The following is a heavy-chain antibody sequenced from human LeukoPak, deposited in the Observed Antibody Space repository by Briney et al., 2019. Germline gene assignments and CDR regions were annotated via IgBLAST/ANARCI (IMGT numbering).Heavy chain of an antibody. CDR2: IYYSGST. CDR1: NGTISSSSYF. J-gene: IGHJ4*02. CDR3: AVSDYVWGSYRPFDY. D-gene: IGHD3-16*02. V-gene: IGHV4-39*01. Sequence: SETLSLTCSVSNGTISSSSYFWGWIRQPPGKGLEWIGSIYYSGSTYYNPSLKSRVTISVDTSKNQFSLKLSSVTAADTAVYYCAVSDYVWGSYRPFDYWGQGTLVTVSS.